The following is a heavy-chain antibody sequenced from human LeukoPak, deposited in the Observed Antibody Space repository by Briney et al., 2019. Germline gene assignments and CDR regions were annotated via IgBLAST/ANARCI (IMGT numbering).Heavy chain of an antibody. V-gene: IGHV3-11*01. J-gene: IGHJ6*02. D-gene: IGHD2-8*01. CDR1: GFTFRDYY. CDR3: ALGTINKDYYFGMDV. Sequence: GGSLRLSCAASGFTFRDYYMTWLRQAPGKGLEWLSYISNSGSTIFYADSIKGRFTVSRDNAKRSLYLQIESLRDDDTAVYHCALGTINKDYYFGMDVWGQGTTVTVSS. CDR2: ISNSGSTI.